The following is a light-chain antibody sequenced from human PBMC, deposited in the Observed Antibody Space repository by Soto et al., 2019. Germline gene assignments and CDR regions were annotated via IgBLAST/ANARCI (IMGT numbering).Light chain of an antibody. V-gene: IGLV2-23*01. CDR3: CSYAGSIPYV. CDR1: SSDVGSYNL. CDR2: EGS. J-gene: IGLJ1*01. Sequence: QSALTQPASVSGSPGQSITISCTGTSSDVGSYNLVSWYQQHPGKAPKLMIYEGSKRPSGVSNRFSGSESGNTASLTISGLQAEDEADYYCCSYAGSIPYVFGTGTKVTVL.